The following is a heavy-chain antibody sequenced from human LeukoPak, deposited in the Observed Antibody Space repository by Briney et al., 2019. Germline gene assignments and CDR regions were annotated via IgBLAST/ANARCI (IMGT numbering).Heavy chain of an antibody. V-gene: IGHV4-34*01. Sequence: SETLSLTCAVYGGSFSGYYWSWIRQPPGKGLEWIGEINHSGSTNYSPSLKSRVTISVDTSKNQFSLKLSSVTAADTAVYYCARGLYGDYQDAFDIWGQGTMVTVSS. CDR1: GGSFSGYY. CDR2: INHSGST. J-gene: IGHJ3*02. D-gene: IGHD4-17*01. CDR3: ARGLYGDYQDAFDI.